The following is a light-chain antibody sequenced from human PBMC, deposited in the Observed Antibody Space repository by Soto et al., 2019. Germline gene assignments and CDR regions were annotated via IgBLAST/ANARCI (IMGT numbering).Light chain of an antibody. CDR3: QQYHKWPLT. V-gene: IGKV3-15*01. CDR2: GAS. J-gene: IGKJ4*01. Sequence: EFVLTQSPATLSVSPGERATLSCRASQSVSSNLAWYQQKPGQAPRLLIYGASTRATGIPARSSGSGSGTEFILTISSLQSEDFAVYYCQQYHKWPLTFGGGTKVDI. CDR1: QSVSSN.